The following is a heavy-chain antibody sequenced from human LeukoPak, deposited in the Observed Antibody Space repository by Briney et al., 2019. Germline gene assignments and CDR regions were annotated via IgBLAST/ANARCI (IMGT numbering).Heavy chain of an antibody. CDR3: AREGGAYRFDP. V-gene: IGHV3-48*03. Sequence: PGGSLRLSCAASGFTFSSYEMNWVRQAPGKGLEWVSYISSSGSTIYYADSVKGRFTISRDNAKNSLYLQMNSLRAEDTAVYYCAREGGAYRFDPWGQGTLVTVSS. J-gene: IGHJ5*02. CDR2: ISSSGSTI. D-gene: IGHD1-26*01. CDR1: GFTFSSYE.